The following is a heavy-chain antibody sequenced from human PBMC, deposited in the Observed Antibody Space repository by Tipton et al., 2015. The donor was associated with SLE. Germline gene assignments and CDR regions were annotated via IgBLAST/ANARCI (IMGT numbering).Heavy chain of an antibody. J-gene: IGHJ4*02. Sequence: TLSLTCTVSGGSISSSSYYWGWIRQPPGKGLEWIGNIYYSGSTYYNPALKSRVTISVDTSTNQFSLKLSSVTAADTAVYYCARLLEQWPVGYFDYWGQGTLVSVSS. CDR2: IYYSGST. CDR3: ARLLEQWPVGYFDY. V-gene: IGHV4-39*01. D-gene: IGHD6-19*01. CDR1: GGSISSSSYY.